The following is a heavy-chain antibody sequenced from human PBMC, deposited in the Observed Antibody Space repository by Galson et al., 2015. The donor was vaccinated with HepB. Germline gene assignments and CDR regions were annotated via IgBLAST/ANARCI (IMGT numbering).Heavy chain of an antibody. CDR2: ITSDGDGSNI. J-gene: IGHJ4*02. V-gene: IGHV3-74*01. D-gene: IGHD1-20*01. CDR1: GFTFSSCW. Sequence: SLRLSCAASGFTFSSCWMHWVRQAPGKGLVWVPHITSDGDGSNIRYADSVKGRFTISRDNAKNTLYLEINSLRVEDTAVYYCARDLRHCSADNCNWGQGTLVTVSS. CDR3: ARDLRHCSADNCN.